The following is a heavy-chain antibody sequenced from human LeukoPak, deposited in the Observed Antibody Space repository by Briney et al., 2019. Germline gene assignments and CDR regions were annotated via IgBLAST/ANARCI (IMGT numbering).Heavy chain of an antibody. J-gene: IGHJ4*02. Sequence: PGGSLRLSCGASGFTFSSNAMSWVRQAPGKGLEWVSAISTSGASTHYADSVKGRFTISRDNSKNTLYLQMNSLRAEDTALYYCAKDKELGSSRYYFDYWGQGTLVTVSS. V-gene: IGHV3-23*01. D-gene: IGHD3-22*01. CDR2: ISTSGAST. CDR3: AKDKELGSSRYYFDY. CDR1: GFTFSSNA.